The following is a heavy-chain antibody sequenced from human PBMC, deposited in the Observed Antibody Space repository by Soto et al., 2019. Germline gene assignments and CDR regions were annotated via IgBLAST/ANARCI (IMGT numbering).Heavy chain of an antibody. J-gene: IGHJ3*02. CDR1: GYTXTSYD. Sequence: ASVKVSCKASGYTXTSYDINWVRQATGQGLEWMGWMNPNSGNTGYAQKFQGRVTMTRNTSISTAYMELSSLRSEDTAVYYCAIIVVQPHGNAFDIWGQGTMVTVSS. CDR2: MNPNSGNT. CDR3: AIIVVQPHGNAFDI. V-gene: IGHV1-8*01. D-gene: IGHD2-15*01.